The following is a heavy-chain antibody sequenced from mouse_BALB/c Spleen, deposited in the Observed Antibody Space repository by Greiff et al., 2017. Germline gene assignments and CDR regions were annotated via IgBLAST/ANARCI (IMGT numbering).Heavy chain of an antibody. CDR2: ISYSGST. D-gene: IGHD3-2*01. Sequence: EVKLQESGPGLVKPSQSLSLTCTVTGYSITSDYAWNWIRQFPGNKLEWMGYISYSGSTSYNPSLKSRISITRDTSKNQFFLQLNSVTTEDTATYYCARGDSSGLYFDYWGQGTTLTVSS. J-gene: IGHJ2*01. V-gene: IGHV3-2*02. CDR1: GYSITSDYA. CDR3: ARGDSSGLYFDY.